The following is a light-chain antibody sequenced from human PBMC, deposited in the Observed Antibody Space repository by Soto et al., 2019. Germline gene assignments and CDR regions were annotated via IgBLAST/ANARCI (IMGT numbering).Light chain of an antibody. J-gene: IGLJ3*02. V-gene: IGLV2-14*01. CDR1: YSDVGGYNR. Sequence: QSVLAQPASVSRSPGQSITISCTGTYSDVGGYNRVSWYQHHPGKAPKMLIFEVSTRPSGISDRFSGSKSGDTASLTISGLQAEDEADYYCVSYIESTVTHWVFGGGTKVTVL. CDR2: EVS. CDR3: VSYIESTVTHWV.